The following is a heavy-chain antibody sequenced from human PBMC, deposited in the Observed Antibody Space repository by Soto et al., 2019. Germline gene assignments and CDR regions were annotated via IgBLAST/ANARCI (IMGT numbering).Heavy chain of an antibody. D-gene: IGHD1-1*01. CDR3: VRDGTKTLRDWFDP. Sequence: QVQLQESGPGLVKPSETLSLTCTVSGASISGFYWSWIRKSAGKGLEWIGRIYATGTTDYNPSLKSRVMMSVDTSKKQFSLKLRSVTAADTAVYYCVRDGTKTLRDWFDPGGQGISVTFSS. J-gene: IGHJ5*02. CDR1: GASISGFY. CDR2: IYATGTT. V-gene: IGHV4-4*07.